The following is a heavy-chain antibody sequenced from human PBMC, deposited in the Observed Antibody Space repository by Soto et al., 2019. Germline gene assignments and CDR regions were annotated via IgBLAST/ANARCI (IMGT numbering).Heavy chain of an antibody. CDR1: GFTFNSYA. Sequence: QVQLVESGGGVVQPGRSLRLSCAASGFTFNSYAMHWVRQAPGKGLEWVAVILSDGSNKWYVDSVKGRFTISRDNSKNTLYLQMNSLRAEDTAVYYCARDVFQEDVWGQGTTVTVSS. J-gene: IGHJ6*02. V-gene: IGHV3-30-3*01. CDR3: ARDVFQEDV. CDR2: ILSDGSNK.